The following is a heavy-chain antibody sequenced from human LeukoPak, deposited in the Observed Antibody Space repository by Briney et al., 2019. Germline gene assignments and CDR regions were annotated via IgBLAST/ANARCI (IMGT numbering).Heavy chain of an antibody. CDR3: ARSGSPDFWSGYYQDY. V-gene: IGHV3-48*01. CDR2: ISSSSSTI. D-gene: IGHD3-3*01. CDR1: GFTFSSYS. Sequence: GGSLRLSCAASGFTFSSYSMNWVRQAPGKGLEWVSYISSSSSTIYYADSVKGRFTISRDNAKNSLYLQMNSLRAEDTAVYYCARSGSPDFWSGYYQDYWGQGTLVTVSS. J-gene: IGHJ4*02.